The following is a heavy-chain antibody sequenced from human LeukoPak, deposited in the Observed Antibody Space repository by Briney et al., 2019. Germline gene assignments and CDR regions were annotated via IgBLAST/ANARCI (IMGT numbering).Heavy chain of an antibody. CDR1: GASISSSDW. D-gene: IGHD4-11*01. V-gene: IGHV4-4*02. CDR3: ASSPYSNYVWGAFDI. Sequence: NPSETLSLTCVVSGASISSSDWWSWVRQSPGKGLEWIGEIYYTGSRNYNPSLKSRVAMSVDTSKNQFSLKLSSVTAADTAVYYCASSPYSNYVWGAFDIWGQGTMVTVSS. CDR2: IYYTGSR. J-gene: IGHJ3*02.